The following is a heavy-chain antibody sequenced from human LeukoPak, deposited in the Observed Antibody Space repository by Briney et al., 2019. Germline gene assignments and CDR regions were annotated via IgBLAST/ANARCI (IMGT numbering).Heavy chain of an antibody. V-gene: IGHV3-30*03. J-gene: IGHJ3*02. Sequence: GGSLRLSCAASGFTFSSYGMHWVRQAPGKGLEWVAVISYDGSNKYYADSVKGRFTISRDNSKNTLYLQMNSLRAEDTAVYYCARDGPRSSGSYPIWGQGTMVTVSS. CDR3: ARDGPRSSGSYPI. D-gene: IGHD3-10*01. CDR1: GFTFSSYG. CDR2: ISYDGSNK.